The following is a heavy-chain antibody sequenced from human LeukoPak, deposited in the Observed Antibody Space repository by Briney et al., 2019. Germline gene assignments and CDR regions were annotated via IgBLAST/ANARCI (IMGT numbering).Heavy chain of an antibody. D-gene: IGHD5/OR15-5a*01. CDR2: INQDESVE. Sequence: PGGSLRLSCAASGFTFTNYWMTWVRQAPGKGLEFVANINQDESVENYVDSVKGRFTISRDNAENSLHLQMNSQRVEDTAVYYCARDPGSSAFDYWGQGTLVTVSS. CDR3: ARDPGSSAFDY. CDR1: GFTFTNYW. J-gene: IGHJ4*02. V-gene: IGHV3-7*01.